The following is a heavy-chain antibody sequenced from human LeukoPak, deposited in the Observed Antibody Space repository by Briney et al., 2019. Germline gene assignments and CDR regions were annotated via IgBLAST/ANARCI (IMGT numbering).Heavy chain of an antibody. D-gene: IGHD3-22*01. CDR2: MYLSGTT. V-gene: IGHV4-4*02. Sequence: SGSLSLTCAVSGGSISSSNWWSWVRQPPGKGLEWIGEMYLSGTTHSNPSVKSRVTISIDKSKNQFFLNLSSVTAADTAVYYCAGLVGRYSSGLYYYYFDYWGQGTLVTVSS. CDR3: AGLVGRYSSGLYYYYFDY. J-gene: IGHJ4*02. CDR1: GGSISSSNW.